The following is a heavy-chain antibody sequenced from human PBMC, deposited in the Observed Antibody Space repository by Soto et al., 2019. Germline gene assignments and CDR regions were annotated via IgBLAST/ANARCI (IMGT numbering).Heavy chain of an antibody. CDR1: GGSISSGGYS. J-gene: IGHJ6*02. Sequence: SETLSLTCAVSGGSISSGGYSWSWIRQPPGNGLEWIGYIYHIGSTYYNPSLKSRVTIPVDRSKNQFSLKLSSVTAADTAVYYCARRGTMVRGLINGMDVWGQGTTVTV. V-gene: IGHV4-30-2*01. CDR3: ARRGTMVRGLINGMDV. CDR2: IYHIGST. D-gene: IGHD3-10*01.